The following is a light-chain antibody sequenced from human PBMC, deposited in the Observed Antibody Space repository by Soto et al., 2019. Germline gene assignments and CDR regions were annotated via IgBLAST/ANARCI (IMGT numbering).Light chain of an antibody. Sequence: QPVLTQPPSVSGAPGQRVTISCTGSSSNIGAGFDVHWYQQLPGTAPKLLIYGNNNRPSGVPDRFSGSKSGTSASLAITGLQAEDEADYYCQSYDSSLRGRVFGGGTKLTVL. V-gene: IGLV1-40*01. CDR2: GNN. CDR1: SSNIGAGFD. J-gene: IGLJ3*02. CDR3: QSYDSSLRGRV.